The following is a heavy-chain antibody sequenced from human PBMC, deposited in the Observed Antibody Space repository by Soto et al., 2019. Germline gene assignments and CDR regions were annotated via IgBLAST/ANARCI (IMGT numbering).Heavy chain of an antibody. J-gene: IGHJ6*02. CDR1: GVAFSTYA. CDR2: ISGSGGSS. V-gene: IGHV3-23*01. D-gene: IGHD6-13*01. Sequence: GGSLRLSCAASGVAFSTYAMTWVRQAPGKGLEWVSVISGSGGSSYYADSVKGRFTISGDNSKNTLFLQMNGLRAEDTAVYYCAKVTKRAAAGRYEYYKYGMDVWGQGTTVTVSS. CDR3: AKVTKRAAAGRYEYYKYGMDV.